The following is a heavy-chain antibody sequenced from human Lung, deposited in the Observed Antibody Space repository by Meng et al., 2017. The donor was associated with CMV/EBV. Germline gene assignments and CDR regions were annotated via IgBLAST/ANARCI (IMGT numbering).Heavy chain of an antibody. J-gene: IGHJ4*02. CDR1: GYTFTNYY. V-gene: IGHV1-46*01. CDR3: VRANLGSADY. Sequence: QVPLGQLGAEVKKPGASVKVSCKASGYTFTNYYMHWVRQAPGQGLEWMGIINPSGGSTSYAQKFQGRVTMTRDTSISTAYMELSSLRSDDAAIYYCVRANLGSADYWGQGTLVTVSS. D-gene: IGHD7-27*01. CDR2: INPSGGST.